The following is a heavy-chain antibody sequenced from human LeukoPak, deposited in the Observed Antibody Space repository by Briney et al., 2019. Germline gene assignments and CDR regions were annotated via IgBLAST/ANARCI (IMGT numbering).Heavy chain of an antibody. V-gene: IGHV4-31*03. Sequence: SETLSLTCTVSGGSISSGGYYWSWIRQHPGKGLEWIGYIYYSGSTYYNPSLKSRVTISVDTSKNQFSLKLSSVTAADTAVYYCALTYVVVTAMYFDYWGQGTLVTVSS. J-gene: IGHJ4*02. CDR3: ALTYVVVTAMYFDY. D-gene: IGHD2-21*02. CDR1: GGSISSGGYY. CDR2: IYYSGST.